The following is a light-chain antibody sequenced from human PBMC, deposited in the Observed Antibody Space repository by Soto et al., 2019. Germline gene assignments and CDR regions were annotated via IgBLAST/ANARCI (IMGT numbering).Light chain of an antibody. CDR1: SVDVGDYNS. V-gene: IGLV2-14*03. CDR3: SSYSHSPPSYV. CDR2: HVT. J-gene: IGLJ1*01. Sequence: QSALTPPASVSGAPGQSITLSCTGSSVDVGDYNSVSWYQQHPGKAPKVMIYHVTIRASGVSSRFSGSKSGNTASLTISGLQAEDEADYYCSSYSHSPPSYVFGTGTKVTVL.